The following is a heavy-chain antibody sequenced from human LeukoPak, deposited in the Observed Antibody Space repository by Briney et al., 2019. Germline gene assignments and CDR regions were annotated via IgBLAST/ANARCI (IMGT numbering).Heavy chain of an antibody. D-gene: IGHD6-19*01. Sequence: GSLRLSCAASGGIFSDYWMHWVGQVPGKGLVWGSRINTDGRSTIYADSVMGRFTISRDNAKNTLYLQMNSLRGKDKGVYYCRRDESVSGPTTFDFWRQGTLVTVPS. CDR3: RRDESVSGPTTFDF. CDR2: INTDGRST. V-gene: IGHV3-74*01. J-gene: IGHJ4*02. CDR1: GGIFSDYW.